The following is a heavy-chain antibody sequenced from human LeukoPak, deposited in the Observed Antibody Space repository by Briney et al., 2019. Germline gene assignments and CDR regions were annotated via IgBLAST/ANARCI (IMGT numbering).Heavy chain of an antibody. CDR3: ARARIDY. D-gene: IGHD1-14*01. J-gene: IGHJ4*02. CDR2: IKDDGSEK. Sequence: GGSLRLSCVGSGFTFSSYWMTWVRQAPGKGLEWVANIKDDGSEKYSVDSVKGRFTISRDNAKDLLYLQMSSLRAEDAAVYYCARARIDYWGQGTLVTVSS. V-gene: IGHV3-7*04. CDR1: GFTFSSYW.